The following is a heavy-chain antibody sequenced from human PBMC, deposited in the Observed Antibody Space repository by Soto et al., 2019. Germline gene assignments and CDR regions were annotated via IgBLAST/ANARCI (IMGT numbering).Heavy chain of an antibody. Sequence: GGSLRLSCAASGFTFSRYWMHWVRQAPGKGLVWVSRINSDGSSTSYADSVKGRFTISRDNAKNTLYLQMNSLRAEDTAVYYCARGEYSYGYGISSIVYWGQGTLVTVSS. D-gene: IGHD5-18*01. J-gene: IGHJ4*02. V-gene: IGHV3-74*01. CDR2: INSDGSST. CDR3: ARGEYSYGYGISSIVY. CDR1: GFTFSRYW.